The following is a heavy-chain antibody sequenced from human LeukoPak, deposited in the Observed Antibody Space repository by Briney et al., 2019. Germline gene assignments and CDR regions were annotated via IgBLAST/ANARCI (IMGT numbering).Heavy chain of an antibody. Sequence: SDTLSLTCAVYGGSFTGHHWNWIRQSAGKGLEWIGEVNHRGTTNYNPSLKSRVTISVDTSKNQFFLKLTSVTAADTAVYYCARDPTTVVTLPYYFDFWGQGTLVTVSS. J-gene: IGHJ4*02. CDR2: VNHRGTT. D-gene: IGHD4-23*01. V-gene: IGHV4-34*01. CDR1: GGSFTGHH. CDR3: ARDPTTVVTLPYYFDF.